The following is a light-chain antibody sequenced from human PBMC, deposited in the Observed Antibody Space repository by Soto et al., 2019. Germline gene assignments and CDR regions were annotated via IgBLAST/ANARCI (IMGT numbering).Light chain of an antibody. CDR1: QSSTSY. J-gene: IGKJ4*01. CDR2: AAS. V-gene: IGKV1-39*01. Sequence: DIQMTQSPSSLSASVGDRVTITCRASQSSTSYLNWFQKKPGKAPKLLIYAASSLQSGVPSRFSGSGPGTEFTLTISILQPEEFATYYCQQSYSTLGLNFGGGTKVEIK. CDR3: QQSYSTLGLN.